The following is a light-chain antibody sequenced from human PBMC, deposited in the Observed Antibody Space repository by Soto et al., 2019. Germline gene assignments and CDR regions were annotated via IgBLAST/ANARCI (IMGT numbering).Light chain of an antibody. CDR1: QGIDDY. Sequence: DIQMTQSPSAMSASIGDRVTITCRASQGIDDYLAWYQQKPGKAPKRLIFAASRLQSGVPSRFSGSGFGTEFTLTISSMQPEYFATYYCLQHRRYPWTFGQGTKVEI. V-gene: IGKV1-17*03. J-gene: IGKJ1*01. CDR2: AAS. CDR3: LQHRRYPWT.